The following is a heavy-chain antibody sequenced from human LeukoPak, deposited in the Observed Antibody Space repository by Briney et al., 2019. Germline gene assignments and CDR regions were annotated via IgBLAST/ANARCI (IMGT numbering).Heavy chain of an antibody. V-gene: IGHV1-3*01. CDR3: ARENIVVVVAAGRWFDP. D-gene: IGHD2-15*01. Sequence: GGSVKVSCKASGYTFTSYAMHWVRQAPGQRLEWMGWINAGNGNTKYSQKFQGRVTITRDTSATTAYIERSSLRSEDTAVYYCARENIVVVVAAGRWFDPWGQGTLVTVSS. J-gene: IGHJ5*02. CDR1: GYTFTSYA. CDR2: INAGNGNT.